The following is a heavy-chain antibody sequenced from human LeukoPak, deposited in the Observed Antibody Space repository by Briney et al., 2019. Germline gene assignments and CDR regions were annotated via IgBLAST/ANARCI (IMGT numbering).Heavy chain of an antibody. CDR3: ARDDRPYGHDFDS. CDR2: IRSKADGGTT. Sequence: GGSLRLSCTASGFTFRHYNINWFRQAPGRGPEWVGFIRSKADGGTTEYAVSVKGRFTISRDDSKNVAYLQINNLGAEDTALYFCARDDRPYGHDFDSWGQGTLVTVSS. D-gene: IGHD4-17*01. V-gene: IGHV3-49*03. J-gene: IGHJ4*02. CDR1: GFTFRHYN.